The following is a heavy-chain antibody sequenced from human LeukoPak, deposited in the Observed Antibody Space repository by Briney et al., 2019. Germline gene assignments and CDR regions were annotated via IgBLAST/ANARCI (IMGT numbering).Heavy chain of an antibody. CDR2: INPNSGGT. CDR1: GYTFTDYY. Sequence: ASVKVSCKASGYTFTDYYMHWVRQAPGQGLEWMGWINPNSGGTNYAHEFEGRVTMTRDTSISTVYMELSRLRSDDTAVYYCARVLYHDILTGYYKWFDPWDQGTLVTVSS. J-gene: IGHJ5*02. V-gene: IGHV1-2*02. CDR3: ARVLYHDILTGYYKWFDP. D-gene: IGHD3-9*01.